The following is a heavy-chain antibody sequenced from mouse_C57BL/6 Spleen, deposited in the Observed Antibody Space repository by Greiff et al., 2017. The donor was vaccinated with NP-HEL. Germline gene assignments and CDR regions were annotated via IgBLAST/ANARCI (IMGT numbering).Heavy chain of an antibody. V-gene: IGHV14-2*01. J-gene: IGHJ3*01. D-gene: IGHD1-1*01. Sequence: VQLQQSGAELVKPGASVKLSCTASGFNIKDYYMHWVKQRTEQGLAWIGRIDPEDGETKYAPKFQGKATITADTSSNTAYLQLSSLTSEDTAVYYCARSPITTVVATDAFAYWGQGTLVTVSA. CDR1: GFNIKDYY. CDR3: ARSPITTVVATDAFAY. CDR2: IDPEDGET.